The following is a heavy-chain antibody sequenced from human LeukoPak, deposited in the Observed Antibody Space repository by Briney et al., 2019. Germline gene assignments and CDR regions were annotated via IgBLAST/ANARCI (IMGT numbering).Heavy chain of an antibody. D-gene: IGHD1-26*01. J-gene: IGHJ3*02. CDR1: GLTFSSYA. CDR2: ISYDGSNK. CDR3: ARGPGPIAGAKNPFDI. Sequence: GGSLRLSCAASGLTFSSYAMHWVRQAPGKGLEWVAVISYDGSNKYYADSVKGRFTISGDKSKNTLYLQKNSLRPEDTAFYYCARGPGPIAGAKNPFDIWGQGTMVTVSS. V-gene: IGHV3-30*01.